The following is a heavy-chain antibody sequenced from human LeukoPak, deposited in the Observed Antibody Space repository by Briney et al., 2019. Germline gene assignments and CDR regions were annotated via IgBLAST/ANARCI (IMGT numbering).Heavy chain of an antibody. CDR3: ARDESETSAFDI. J-gene: IGHJ3*02. CDR2: IYYSGST. Sequence: SETLSLTCTVSGGSINSYYWSWIRQPPGKGLEWIGYIYYSGSTNYNPSLKSRVTISVDTSKNQFSLKLSSVTAADTAVYYCARDESETSAFDIWGQGTMVTVSS. CDR1: GGSINSYY. V-gene: IGHV4-59*01. D-gene: IGHD1-1*01.